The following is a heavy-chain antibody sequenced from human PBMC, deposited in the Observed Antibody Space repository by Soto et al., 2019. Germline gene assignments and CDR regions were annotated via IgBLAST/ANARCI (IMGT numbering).Heavy chain of an antibody. D-gene: IGHD6-13*01. CDR3: ARGNGYSSSWFLALDY. J-gene: IGHJ4*02. Sequence: SETLSLTXTVSGGSISSGCYYWSWIRQHPGKGLEWIGYIYYSGSTYYNPSLKSRVTISVDTSKNQFSLKLSSVTAADTAVYYCARGNGYSSSWFLALDYWGQGTLVTVSS. CDR2: IYYSGST. V-gene: IGHV4-31*02. CDR1: GGSISSGCYY.